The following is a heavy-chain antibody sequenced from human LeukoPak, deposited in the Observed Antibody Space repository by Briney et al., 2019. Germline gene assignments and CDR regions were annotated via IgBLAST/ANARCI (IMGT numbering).Heavy chain of an antibody. Sequence: ASVKVSCKASGYTFTSYGISWVRQAPGQGLEWMGWISAYNGNTNYAQKLRGRVTMTTDTSTSTAYMELRSLRSDDTAVYYCARDGDIVVVVAAAPYIYYYGMDVRGQGTTVTVSS. V-gene: IGHV1-18*01. CDR2: ISAYNGNT. CDR3: ARDGDIVVVVAAAPYIYYYGMDV. D-gene: IGHD2-15*01. J-gene: IGHJ6*02. CDR1: GYTFTSYG.